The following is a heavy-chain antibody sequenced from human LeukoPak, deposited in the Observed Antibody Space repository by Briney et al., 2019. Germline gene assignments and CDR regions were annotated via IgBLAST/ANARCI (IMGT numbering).Heavy chain of an antibody. V-gene: IGHV3-23*01. J-gene: IGHJ4*02. CDR3: AKDPHIVVVTAIPDLDF. CDR1: GFTFDTYA. D-gene: IGHD2-21*02. Sequence: GGSLRLSCAASGFTFDTYAMNWVRQAPGKGLEWVSTISGSGASTYYADSVQGRFTISRDNSKNTLYLKMNSLRAEDTAVYYCAKDPHIVVVTAIPDLDFWGQGTLVAVSS. CDR2: ISGSGAST.